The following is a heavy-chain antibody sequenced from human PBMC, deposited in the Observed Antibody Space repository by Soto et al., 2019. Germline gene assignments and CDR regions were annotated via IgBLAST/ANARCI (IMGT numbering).Heavy chain of an antibody. D-gene: IGHD6-13*01. Sequence: LRLSCAASGFTFSSYWMHWVRQAPGKGLVWVSRINSDGSSTSYADSVKGRFTISRDNAKNTLYLQMNSLRAEDTAVYYCARASGGLGSSWYYYYYGMDVWGQGTTVTVSS. J-gene: IGHJ6*02. V-gene: IGHV3-74*01. CDR2: INSDGSST. CDR1: GFTFSSYW. CDR3: ARASGGLGSSWYYYYYGMDV.